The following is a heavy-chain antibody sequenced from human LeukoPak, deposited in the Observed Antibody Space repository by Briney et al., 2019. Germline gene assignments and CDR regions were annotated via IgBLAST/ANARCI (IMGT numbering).Heavy chain of an antibody. CDR3: ARASYYYDSSGYPGYYFDY. CDR1: GYTFTGYY. V-gene: IGHV1-2*02. J-gene: IGHJ4*02. D-gene: IGHD3-22*01. CDR2: INPNSGGT. Sequence: GASVKVSCKASGYTFTGYYIHWVRQAPGQGLEWMGWINPNSGGTNYAQKFQGRVTMTRDTSISTAYMELSRLRSDDTAVYYCARASYYYDSSGYPGYYFDYWGQGTLVTVSS.